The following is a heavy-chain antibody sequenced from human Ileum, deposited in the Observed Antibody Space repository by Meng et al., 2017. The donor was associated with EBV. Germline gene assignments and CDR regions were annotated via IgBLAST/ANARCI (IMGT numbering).Heavy chain of an antibody. J-gene: IGHJ4*02. Sequence: LQQWRAGVLKPSETLSLTCAVYGGSFSGYYWSWIRQPPGKGLEWIGEINHRGGAFYNPSLKSRVTMSIDTSKNQFSLKLNSVTSADTAVYYCASHPGGNSQYYSSGDDYWGQGALVTVSS. CDR3: ASHPGGNSQYYSSGDDY. CDR1: GGSFSGYY. D-gene: IGHD3-22*01. CDR2: INHRGGA. V-gene: IGHV4-34*01.